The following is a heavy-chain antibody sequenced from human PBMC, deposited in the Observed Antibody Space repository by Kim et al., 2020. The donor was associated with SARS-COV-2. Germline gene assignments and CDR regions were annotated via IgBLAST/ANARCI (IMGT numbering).Heavy chain of an antibody. V-gene: IGHV3-9*01. CDR1: GFTFSNYA. CDR2: LSGNSGSI. CDR3: AKEPGYGAVDS. D-gene: IGHD5-12*01. J-gene: IGHJ3*02. Sequence: GGSLRLSCAASGFTFSNYAMHWVRQAPGKGLEWVSGLSGNSGSIGYADSVKGRFTISRDNAKNSLYLQMNSLRAEDTALYYCAKEPGYGAVDSWGHGTMVTVSS.